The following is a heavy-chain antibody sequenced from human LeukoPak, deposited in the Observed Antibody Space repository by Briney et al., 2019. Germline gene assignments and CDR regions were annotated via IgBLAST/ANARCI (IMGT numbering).Heavy chain of an antibody. J-gene: IGHJ1*01. Sequence: GGSLRLPCAASGFTFSSYAMSWVRQAPGKGLEWVSAISGSGGSTYYADSVKGRFTISRDNSKNTLYLQMNSLRAEDTAVYYCAKDLDILTGYYAFQHWGQGTLVTVST. D-gene: IGHD3-9*01. CDR2: ISGSGGST. CDR1: GFTFSSYA. V-gene: IGHV3-23*01. CDR3: AKDLDILTGYYAFQH.